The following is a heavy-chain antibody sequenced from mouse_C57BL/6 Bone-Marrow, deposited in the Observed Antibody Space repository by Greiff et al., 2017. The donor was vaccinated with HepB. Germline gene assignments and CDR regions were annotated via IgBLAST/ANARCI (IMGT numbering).Heavy chain of an antibody. V-gene: IGHV10-1*01. CDR1: GFSFNTYA. Sequence: EVQLVESGGGLVQPKGSLKLSCAASGFSFNTYAMNWVRQAPGKGLEWVARIRSKSNNYATYYADSVKDRFTISRDDSESMLYLQMNNLKTEDTAMYYCVRQRLRGSYWYFDVWGTGTTVTVSS. J-gene: IGHJ1*03. CDR3: VRQRLRGSYWYFDV. D-gene: IGHD2-4*01. CDR2: IRSKSNNYAT.